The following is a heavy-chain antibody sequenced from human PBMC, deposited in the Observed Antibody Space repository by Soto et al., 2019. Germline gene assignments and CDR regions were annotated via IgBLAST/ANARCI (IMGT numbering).Heavy chain of an antibody. CDR1: GYSLTGYW. CDR2: IDPSDSYI. D-gene: IGHD2-21*02. V-gene: IGHV5-10-1*01. CDR3: AIGGDWYFFDI. Sequence: GESLTISCRGSGYSLTGYWINWVRQMPGKGLEWIVRIDPSDSYINYSPSFQGHVTISADKSISTAYLQWSSLRASDTAMYYCAIGGDWYFFDIWAQGTMVTVPS. J-gene: IGHJ3*02.